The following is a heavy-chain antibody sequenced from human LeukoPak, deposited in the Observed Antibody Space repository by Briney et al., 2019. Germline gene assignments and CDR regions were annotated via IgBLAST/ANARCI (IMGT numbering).Heavy chain of an antibody. CDR3: ARDDCSSTSCLGD. D-gene: IGHD2-2*01. CDR2: INPNSGGT. J-gene: IGHJ4*02. V-gene: IGHV1-2*02. CDR1: GYTFTGYY. Sequence: ASVKVSCKASGYTFTGYYMHWVRQAPGQGLEWMGWINPNSGGTNYAQKFQGRVTMTRDTSISTAYMELSRLRSDDTAVYYCARDDCSSTSCLGDWGQGTLVTVSS.